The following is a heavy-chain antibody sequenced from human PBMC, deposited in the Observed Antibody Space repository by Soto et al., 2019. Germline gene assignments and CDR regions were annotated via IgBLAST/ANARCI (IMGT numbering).Heavy chain of an antibody. V-gene: IGHV4-31*01. J-gene: IGHJ5*02. CDR3: ARGVFP. CDR2: ICDSGST. Sequence: QVQLQESGPGLVKPSQTLSLTCTVSGGSISSGGYYWNWIRQRPGKGREWIGYICDSGSTYYNPSLKCPVTKSRETSKNLLSLKLSSVTAAVTAVYYGARGVFPWGQGTLVTVS. CDR1: GGSISSGGYY.